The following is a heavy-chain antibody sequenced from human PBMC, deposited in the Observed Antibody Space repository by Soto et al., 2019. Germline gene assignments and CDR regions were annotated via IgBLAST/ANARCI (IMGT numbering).Heavy chain of an antibody. CDR1: GGSISSYY. CDR3: ARDYGDYFDF. CDR2: IYYSGST. J-gene: IGHJ4*02. V-gene: IGHV4-59*01. D-gene: IGHD4-17*01. Sequence: SETLSLTCTVSGGSISSYYWSWIRQPPGKGLEWIGYIYYSGSTNYNPSLKSRVTISVDTSKNQFSLKMGSVTAADTAVYYCARDYGDYFDFWGQGTLVTGSS.